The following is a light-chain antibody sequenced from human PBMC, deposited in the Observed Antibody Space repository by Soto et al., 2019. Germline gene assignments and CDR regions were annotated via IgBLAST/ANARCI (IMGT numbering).Light chain of an antibody. J-gene: IGKJ2*01. CDR2: RVS. CDR3: TQGAHWPMYT. Sequence: DVVMTQSPLSLPVTLGQPASISCRSSQGLVFSDGYTYLSWFQQRPGQSPRRLIYRVSNRDSGVPDRFSGSGSGTDFTLKISRVEADDVGIYYCTQGAHWPMYTFGQGTRLEI. V-gene: IGKV2-30*01. CDR1: QGLVFSDGYTY.